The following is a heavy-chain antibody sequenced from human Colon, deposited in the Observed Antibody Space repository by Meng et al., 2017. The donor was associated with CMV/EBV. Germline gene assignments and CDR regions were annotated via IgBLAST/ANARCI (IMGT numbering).Heavy chain of an antibody. V-gene: IGHV3-7*01. D-gene: IGHD2/OR15-2a*01. CDR3: AKSPVLESTGH. CDR1: GFTFSTYW. Sequence: GGPLRLSCAASGFTFSTYWLSWVRQAPGKGLEWVANIKTDGSEKYYVDSVKGRFTISRDNAKRSLYLEMNSLRAEDTAMYYCAKSPVLESTGHWGQGTRVTVSS. J-gene: IGHJ4*02. CDR2: IKTDGSEK.